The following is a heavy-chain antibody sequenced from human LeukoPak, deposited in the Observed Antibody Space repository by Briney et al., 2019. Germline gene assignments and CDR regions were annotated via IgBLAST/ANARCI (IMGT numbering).Heavy chain of an antibody. CDR3: ARSCAGDCYAYDY. D-gene: IGHD2-21*02. J-gene: IGHJ4*02. Sequence: GGSLRLSCAASGFTFSSYWMHWVRQAPGKGLVWVSRINSDESDTSYADSVKGRFTISRDNAKNTLYLQMNSLRAKDTAVYYCARSCAGDCYAYDYWGQGTLVTVSS. CDR2: INSDESDT. CDR1: GFTFSSYW. V-gene: IGHV3-74*01.